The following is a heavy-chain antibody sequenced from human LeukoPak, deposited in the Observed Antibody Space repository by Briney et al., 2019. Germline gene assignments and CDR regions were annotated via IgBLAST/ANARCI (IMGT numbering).Heavy chain of an antibody. J-gene: IGHJ4*02. CDR3: ARFGGSGWSSHFDY. CDR2: MNPNSGNT. V-gene: IGHV1-8*01. Sequence: ASVKVSCKASGYTFTSYDINWVRQATAQGLEWMGWMNPNSGNTGYAQKFQGRVTMTRNTSISTAYMELSSLRSEDTAVYYCARFGGSGWSSHFDYWGQGTLVTVSS. D-gene: IGHD6-19*01. CDR1: GYTFTSYD.